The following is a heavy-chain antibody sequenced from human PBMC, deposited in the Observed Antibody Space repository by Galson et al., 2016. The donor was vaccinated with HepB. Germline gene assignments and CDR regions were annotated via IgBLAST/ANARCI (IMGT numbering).Heavy chain of an antibody. V-gene: IGHV4-30-2*01. CDR3: ARDSTANSRFDY. Sequence: TLSLTCGVSGGSISSDAYSWSWIRQPPGKGLEWIGNIYHSGRTYYNPSLKSRVTISKDRSKNQFSLNLRSVTAADTAVYYCARDSTANSRFDYWGQGTLVTVSS. D-gene: IGHD3-3*02. CDR1: GGSISSDAYS. CDR2: IYHSGRT. J-gene: IGHJ4*02.